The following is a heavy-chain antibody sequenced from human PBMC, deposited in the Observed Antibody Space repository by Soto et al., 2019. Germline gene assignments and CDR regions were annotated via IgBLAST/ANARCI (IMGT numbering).Heavy chain of an antibody. CDR2: TYYRSRWYN. Sequence: SQTLSLTCAISGDSVSGNSAAWNWIRQSPSRGLEWLGRTYYRSRWYNDYAVSVKSRITVTPDTSKNQFSLHLNSVTPEDTAVYYCARELPYYVSTDSYLDYWGQGSLVTVSS. J-gene: IGHJ4*02. D-gene: IGHD3-16*01. CDR1: GDSVSGNSAA. CDR3: ARELPYYVSTDSYLDY. V-gene: IGHV6-1*01.